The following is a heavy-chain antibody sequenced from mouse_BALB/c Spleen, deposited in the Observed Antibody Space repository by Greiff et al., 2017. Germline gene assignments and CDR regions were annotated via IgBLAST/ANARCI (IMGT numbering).Heavy chain of an antibody. J-gene: IGHJ4*01. CDR1: GYTFSSYW. CDR2: ILPGSGST. Sequence: VKVVESGAELMKPGASVKISCKATGYTFSSYWIEWVKQRPGHGLEWIGEILPGSGSTNYNEKFKGKATFTADTSSNTAYMQLSSLTSEDSAVYYCARGGDYYGYYAMDYWGQGTSVTVSS. D-gene: IGHD1-2*01. CDR3: ARGGDYYGYYAMDY. V-gene: IGHV1-9*01.